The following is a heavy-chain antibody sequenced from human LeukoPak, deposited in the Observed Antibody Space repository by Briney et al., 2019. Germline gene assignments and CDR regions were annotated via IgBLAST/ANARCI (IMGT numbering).Heavy chain of an antibody. J-gene: IGHJ4*02. CDR2: IKSKTDGGTT. D-gene: IGHD3-22*01. CDR3: TTDIYYYDSSGYLY. CDR1: GFTFSNAW. V-gene: IGHV3-15*01. Sequence: PGGSLRLSCAASGFTFSNAWMSWVRQAPGKGLEWVGRIKSKTDGGTTDYAAPVKGGFTISRDDSKNTLYLQMNSLKTEDTAVYYCTTDIYYYDSSGYLYWGQGTLVTVSS.